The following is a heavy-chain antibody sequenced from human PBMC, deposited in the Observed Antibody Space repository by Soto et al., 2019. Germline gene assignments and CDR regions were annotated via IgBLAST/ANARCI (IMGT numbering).Heavy chain of an antibody. CDR3: ARESLHSSGYFDY. CDR2: IYSGGTT. D-gene: IGHD3-22*01. V-gene: IGHV3-53*01. Sequence: VQLVESGGGLIQPGGSLRLSCAASGFTVSSNYMSWVRQAPGKGLEWVSLIYSGGTTYYADSVKGRFTISRDNSKNTLYLQMNSLRAEDTAVYYCARESLHSSGYFDYWGQGTLVTVSS. CDR1: GFTVSSNY. J-gene: IGHJ4*02.